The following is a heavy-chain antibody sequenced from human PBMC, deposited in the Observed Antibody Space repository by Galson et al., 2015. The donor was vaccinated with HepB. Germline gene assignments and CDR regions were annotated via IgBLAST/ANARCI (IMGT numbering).Heavy chain of an antibody. CDR2: ISSNSETI. CDR3: AAWWATFGFDF. Sequence: SLRLSCAASGFTFSTYSMHWVRQAPGKGLEWLSYISSNSETIYYAGSVKGRFTISRDNAKNSPYLQMNSLKDEDTTVYYCAAWWATFGFDFWGQGTMVIVSS. CDR1: GFTFSTYS. V-gene: IGHV3-48*02. D-gene: IGHD3-16*01. J-gene: IGHJ3*01.